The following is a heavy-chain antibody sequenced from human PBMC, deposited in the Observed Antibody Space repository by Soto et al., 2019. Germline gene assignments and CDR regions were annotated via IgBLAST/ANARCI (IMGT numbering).Heavy chain of an antibody. D-gene: IGHD1-20*01. CDR2: IIPILGTA. CDR1: GGTFSSYA. Sequence: QVQLVQSGAEVKKPGSSVKVSCKASGGTFSSYAISWVRQAPGQGLEWMGGIIPILGTANYAQKFQGRVTITADESTSTDYRELSSLRSEDTAVYYCARITGDKSYYYYYGMDVWGQGTTVTVSS. V-gene: IGHV1-69*12. CDR3: ARITGDKSYYYYYGMDV. J-gene: IGHJ6*02.